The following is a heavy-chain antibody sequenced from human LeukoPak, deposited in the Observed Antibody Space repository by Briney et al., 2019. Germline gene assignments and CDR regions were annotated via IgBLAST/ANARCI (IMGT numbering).Heavy chain of an antibody. Sequence: ASVKVSCKASGGTFSSYAISWVRQAPGQGLEWMGRINSIFSTANYAQKFQGRVTSTTDESKSTAHMELSSLRSEDTAVYYCARADGSGSYYPPHFDYWGQGTLVTVSS. CDR3: ARADGSGSYYPPHFDY. CDR2: INSIFSTA. J-gene: IGHJ4*02. CDR1: GGTFSSYA. D-gene: IGHD3-10*01. V-gene: IGHV1-69*05.